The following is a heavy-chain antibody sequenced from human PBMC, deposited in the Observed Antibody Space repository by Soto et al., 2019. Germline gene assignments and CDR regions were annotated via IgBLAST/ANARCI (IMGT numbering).Heavy chain of an antibody. V-gene: IGHV4-30-4*01. CDR2: IYYSGST. D-gene: IGHD3-22*01. J-gene: IGHJ6*02. CDR1: GGSISSGDYY. Sequence: SETLSLTCTVSGGSISSGDYYWSWIRQPPGKGLEWIGYIYYSGSTYYNPSLKSRVTISVDTSKNQFSLKLSSVTAADTAVYYCARDRRGHSGYYSYGMDVWGQGTTVTVSS. CDR3: ARDRRGHSGYYSYGMDV.